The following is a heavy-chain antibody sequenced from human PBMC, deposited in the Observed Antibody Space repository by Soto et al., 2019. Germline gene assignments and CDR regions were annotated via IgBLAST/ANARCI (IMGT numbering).Heavy chain of an antibody. V-gene: IGHV3-23*01. D-gene: IGHD3-10*01. CDR1: GFTINSYA. CDR2: ISGDGGDT. Sequence: EEQLLESGGDLVQPGGSLRLYCAASGFTINSYAMSWVRQAPGKGLEWVSGISGDGGDTYYADSVKGRFSVSRDNSKNTLHLQMNSLRVEDTAVYYCAKDRGSGSYSIFVSWGQGTLVTVSS. J-gene: IGHJ5*02. CDR3: AKDRGSGSYSIFVS.